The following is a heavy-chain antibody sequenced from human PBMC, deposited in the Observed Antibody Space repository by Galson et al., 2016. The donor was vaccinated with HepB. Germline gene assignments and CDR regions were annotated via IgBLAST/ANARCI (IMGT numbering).Heavy chain of an antibody. D-gene: IGHD5-12*01. J-gene: IGHJ6*04. Sequence: LRLSCAASGFTFSDAWMNWVRQAPGMGLEWVGRIKSKTDGGTTDYATPVKGRFTISRDDSKNTLYLQMNTLRPEDTAVYYCARDQKYSGTDFYYAMDVWGKGATVTVSS. CDR1: GFTFSDAW. CDR2: IKSKTDGGTT. CDR3: ARDQKYSGTDFYYAMDV. V-gene: IGHV3-15*01.